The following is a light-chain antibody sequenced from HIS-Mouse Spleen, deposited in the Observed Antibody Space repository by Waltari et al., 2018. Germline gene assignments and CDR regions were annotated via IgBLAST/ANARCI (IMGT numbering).Light chain of an antibody. CDR3: YSTDSSGNHRRV. J-gene: IGLJ3*02. CDR1: ALPKKY. CDR2: EDS. V-gene: IGLV3-10*01. Sequence: SYELTPTPSVSVSPGQTARITCSGDALPKKYAYCYQQKSGQAPVLALYEDSKRPSGIPGRFSGSSSGTMATLTISGAKVEDEADYYCYSTDSSGNHRRVFGGGTKLTVL.